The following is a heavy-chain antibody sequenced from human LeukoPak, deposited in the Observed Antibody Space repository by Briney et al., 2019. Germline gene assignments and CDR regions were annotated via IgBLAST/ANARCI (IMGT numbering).Heavy chain of an antibody. CDR1: GGSISTYY. D-gene: IGHD3-3*01. Sequence: SETLSLTCTVSGGSISTYYWSWIRQPPGKGLEWIGYIYYSGSTNYNPSLKSRVTISVDTSKNQFSLKLTSVTAADTAVYYCARGVPEYYDFWSGYFYYFDYWGQGTLVTVSS. CDR2: IYYSGST. CDR3: ARGVPEYYDFWSGYFYYFDY. V-gene: IGHV4-59*01. J-gene: IGHJ4*02.